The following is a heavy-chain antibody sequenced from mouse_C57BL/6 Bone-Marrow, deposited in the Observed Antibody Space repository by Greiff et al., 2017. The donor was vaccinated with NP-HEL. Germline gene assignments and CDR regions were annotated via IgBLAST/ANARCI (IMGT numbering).Heavy chain of an antibody. CDR2: IYPSDSET. CDR3: ARSGNSNYVCDY. J-gene: IGHJ2*01. D-gene: IGHD2-5*01. V-gene: IGHV1-61*01. CDR1: GYTFTSYW. Sequence: VQLQQPGAELVRPGSSVKLSCKASGYTFTSYWMDWVKQRPGQGLEWIGNIYPSDSETHYNQKFKDKATLTVDKSSSTAYMQLSSLTSEDSAVYYCARSGNSNYVCDYWGQGTTLTVSS.